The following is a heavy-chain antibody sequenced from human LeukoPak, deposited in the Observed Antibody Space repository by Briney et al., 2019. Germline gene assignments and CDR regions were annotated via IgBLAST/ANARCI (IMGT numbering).Heavy chain of an antibody. CDR3: AAGRYDFWSGYHYGMDV. D-gene: IGHD3-3*01. CDR1: GFTFTSSA. V-gene: IGHV1-58*02. J-gene: IGHJ6*02. CDR2: IGVGSGNT. Sequence: SVKVSCKASGFTFTSSAMQWVRQARGQRLEWIGWIGVGSGNTNYAQKFQERVTITRDMSTSTAYMELSSLRSEDTAVYYCAAGRYDFWSGYHYGMDVWGQGTTVTVSS.